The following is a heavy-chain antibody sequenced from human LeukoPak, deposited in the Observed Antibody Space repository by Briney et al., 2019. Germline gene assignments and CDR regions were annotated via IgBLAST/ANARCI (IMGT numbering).Heavy chain of an antibody. CDR1: GDSINSLDL. Sequence: SGTLSLTCTVSGDSINSLDLWSWVRQPPGKGLEWIGEMYLSGTTHSNPSVKSRVTISIDKSKNQFFLNLSSATAADTAVYYCAGLVGRYSSGLYYYYFDYWGQGTLVTVSS. D-gene: IGHD3-22*01. J-gene: IGHJ4*02. V-gene: IGHV4-4*02. CDR3: AGLVGRYSSGLYYYYFDY. CDR2: MYLSGTT.